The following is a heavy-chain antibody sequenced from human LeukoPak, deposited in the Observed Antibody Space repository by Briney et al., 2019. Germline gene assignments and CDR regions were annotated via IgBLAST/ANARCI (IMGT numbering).Heavy chain of an antibody. Sequence: KPSETLSLTCTVSGGSISSDGYYWNWIRQHPGKGLEWIGYIFYTGSTDYNSSLKSRVNISLDTSKNQFSLKVNSVTAADTATYYCARGHYETSGRKWYFDLWGRGTLVTVSS. J-gene: IGHJ2*01. CDR3: ARGHYETSGRKWYFDL. CDR2: IFYTGST. V-gene: IGHV4-31*03. D-gene: IGHD3-22*01. CDR1: GGSISSDGYY.